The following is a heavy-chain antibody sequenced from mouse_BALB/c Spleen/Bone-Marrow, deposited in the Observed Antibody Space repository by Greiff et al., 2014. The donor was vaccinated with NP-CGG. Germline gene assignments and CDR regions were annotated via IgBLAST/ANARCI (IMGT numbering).Heavy chain of an antibody. CDR3: SRYYYGSSYFDD. CDR1: GFNIKDTY. D-gene: IGHD1-1*01. CDR2: IDPANGNT. J-gene: IGHJ2*01. V-gene: IGHV14-3*02. Sequence: VQLQQSGAELVKPGASVKLSCTASGFNIKDTYMHWVKQRPEQGLEWIGRIDPANGNTKYDPKFQGKATITADTSSNTAYLQLSSHTSDDTAVCYCSRYYYGSSYFDDWGQGTTLTVSS.